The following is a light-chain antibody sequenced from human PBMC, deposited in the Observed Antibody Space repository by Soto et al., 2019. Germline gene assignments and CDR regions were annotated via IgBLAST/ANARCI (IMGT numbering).Light chain of an antibody. J-gene: IGKJ4*01. CDR3: QEYYSTPLT. V-gene: IGKV4-1*01. Sequence: DIVMTQSPDSLAVSLGERATINCKSSQSVLYSSNNKNYLAWYQRKPGQPPKLLIYWASTRESGVPDRFSGSGSGTDITLTISSLQAEGVAVYYWQEYYSTPLTFGGGTKVEIK. CDR2: WAS. CDR1: QSVLYSSNNKNY.